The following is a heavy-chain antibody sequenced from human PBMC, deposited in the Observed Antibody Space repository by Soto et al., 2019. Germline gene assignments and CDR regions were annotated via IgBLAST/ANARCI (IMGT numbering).Heavy chain of an antibody. CDR1: GFIFGSYG. D-gene: IGHD2-21*02. CDR3: ARIPRDFWGGDLYSEN. V-gene: IGHV3-30*03. J-gene: IGHJ4*02. CDR2: ISYDGTNK. Sequence: QVQLVESGGGVVQPGRSLRRSCTASGFIFGSYGMHWVRQAPGNGLEWVALISYDGTNKYYPDSVKGRLTISRDNPKKTLYLQMNSLRAEDTAVYYCARIPRDFWGGDLYSENWGQGTLFTVSS.